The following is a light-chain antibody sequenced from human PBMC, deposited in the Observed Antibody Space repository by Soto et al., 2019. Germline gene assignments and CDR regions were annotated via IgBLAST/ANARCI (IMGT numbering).Light chain of an antibody. Sequence: QSVLTQPPSVAGAPGQRVTISCTGRSSNIGAGYDVHWYQQLPGTAPKLLISGNSNRPSGVPDRFSGSKSGTSASLAITGLQAEDESDHYCQSYDSSLSGAVFGGGTQLTVL. CDR2: GNS. J-gene: IGLJ7*01. CDR1: SSNIGAGYD. CDR3: QSYDSSLSGAV. V-gene: IGLV1-40*01.